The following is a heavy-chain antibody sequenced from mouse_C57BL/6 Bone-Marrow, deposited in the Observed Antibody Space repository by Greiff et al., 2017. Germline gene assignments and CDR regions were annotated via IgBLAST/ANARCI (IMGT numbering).Heavy chain of an antibody. J-gene: IGHJ3*01. V-gene: IGHV1-64*01. CDR3: ARRDGSSLFAY. D-gene: IGHD1-1*01. CDR2: IHPNSGST. CDR1: GYTFTSYW. Sequence: QVQLQQSGAELVKPGASVKLSCKASGYTFTSYWMHWVKQRPGQGLEWIGMIHPNSGSTNYTEKFKSKATLTVDKSSSTAYMQLSSLTSEDSAVYYCARRDGSSLFAYWGQGTLVTVSA.